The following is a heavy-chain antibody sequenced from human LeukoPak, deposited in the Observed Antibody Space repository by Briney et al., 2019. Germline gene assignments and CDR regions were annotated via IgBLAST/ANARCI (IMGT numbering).Heavy chain of an antibody. CDR1: GGSFSGYY. V-gene: IGHV4-34*01. D-gene: IGHD1-26*01. J-gene: IGHJ4*02. Sequence: PSETLSLTCAVYGGSFSGYYWGWIRQPPGKGLEWIGEINHSGSTNYNPSLKSRVTISVDTSKNQFSLKLSSVTAADTAVYYCAKVVEGYFDYWGQGTLVTVSS. CDR3: AKVVEGYFDY. CDR2: INHSGST.